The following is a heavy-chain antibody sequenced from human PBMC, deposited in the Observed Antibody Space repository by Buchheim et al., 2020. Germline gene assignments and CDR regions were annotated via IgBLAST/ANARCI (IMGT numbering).Heavy chain of an antibody. CDR1: GFTFRNYG. CDR3: ARVSSGYIGNWFDP. Sequence: QVQLVQSGGGVVQPGKSLRLSCAASGFTFRNYGMHWVRQAPGKGLGCVAVISYDGNDKYYVDSVKGRFTISRDNSKNTLYLQMNSLRAEDTAVYYCARVSSGYIGNWFDPWGQGTL. CDR2: ISYDGNDK. J-gene: IGHJ5*02. V-gene: IGHV3-30*03. D-gene: IGHD3-22*01.